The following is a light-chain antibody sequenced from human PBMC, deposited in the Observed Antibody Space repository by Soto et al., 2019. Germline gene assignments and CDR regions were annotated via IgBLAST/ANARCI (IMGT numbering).Light chain of an antibody. CDR1: SSDVGSYNY. V-gene: IGLV2-14*03. Sequence: QSALTQPASVSGSPGQSITISCTGTSSDVGSYNYVSWYQQHPGEAPKVMIYDVSSRPSGVSTRFSGSKSGNTASLTISGLQAEDEDQYYCSSRTSATPVVFGGGTKLTVL. J-gene: IGLJ2*01. CDR2: DVS. CDR3: SSRTSATPVV.